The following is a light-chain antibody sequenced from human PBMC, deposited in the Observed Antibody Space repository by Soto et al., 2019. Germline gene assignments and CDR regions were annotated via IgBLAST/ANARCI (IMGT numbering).Light chain of an antibody. CDR2: DAS. V-gene: IGKV3-11*01. J-gene: IGKJ1*01. CDR3: QQRYNSWT. Sequence: IVLTQSPSTLSLSPLERATLSCRASQSVNTYLAWYQQKPGQAPRLLIYDASNRATGIPARFSGSGSGTDFTLTVSSLEPEDSAVYYCQQRYNSWTFGQGTKVDIK. CDR1: QSVNTY.